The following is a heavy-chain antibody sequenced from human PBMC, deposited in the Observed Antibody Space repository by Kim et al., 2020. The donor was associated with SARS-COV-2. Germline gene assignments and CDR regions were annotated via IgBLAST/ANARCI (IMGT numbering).Heavy chain of an antibody. CDR3: ARVTSGSYDAFDI. Sequence: NTNPPLSSRVTISVDTSKNPCSRELSSVTAADTAVYYCARVTSGSYDAFDIWGQGTMVTVSS. V-gene: IGHV4-59*01. J-gene: IGHJ3*02. D-gene: IGHD1-26*01.